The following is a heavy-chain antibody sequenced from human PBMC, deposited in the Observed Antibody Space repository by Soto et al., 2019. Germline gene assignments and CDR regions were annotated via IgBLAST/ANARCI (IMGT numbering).Heavy chain of an antibody. CDR3: AKDGTMVRGVIRYYYYYYGMDV. CDR2: ISYDGSNK. CDR1: GFTFSSNG. D-gene: IGHD3-10*01. J-gene: IGHJ6*02. V-gene: IGHV3-30*18. Sequence: LRLSCAASGFTFSSNGMHWVRQAPGKGLEWVAVISYDGSNKYYADSVKGRFTISRDNSKNTLYLQMNSLRAEDTAVYYCAKDGTMVRGVIRYYYYYYGMDVWGQGTRVTVSS.